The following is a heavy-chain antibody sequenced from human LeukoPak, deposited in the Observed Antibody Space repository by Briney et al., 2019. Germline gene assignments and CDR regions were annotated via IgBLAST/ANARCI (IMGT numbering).Heavy chain of an antibody. J-gene: IGHJ4*02. D-gene: IGHD3-10*01. V-gene: IGHV1-69*05. CDR3: ARDGWIRYYGSGSYSGYYFDY. Sequence: SVKVSCKASGGTFSSYAISWVRQAPGQGLEWMGRIIPIFGTANYAQKLQGRVTITTDESTSTAYMELSSLRSEDTAVYYCARDGWIRYYGSGSYSGYYFDYWAREPWSPSPQ. CDR2: IIPIFGTA. CDR1: GGTFSSYA.